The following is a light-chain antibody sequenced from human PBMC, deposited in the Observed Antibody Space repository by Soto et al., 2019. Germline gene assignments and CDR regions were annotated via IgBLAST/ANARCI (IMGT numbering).Light chain of an antibody. Sequence: ELVLTQSPGTLSLSPGERATLSCRASQSISSSYLAWYQQKPGQAPRLLIYGASGRATDIPDRFTGSGSGTDFTLKIRRMENEDFAVYFCQQYGFSITFGGGTKV. CDR2: GAS. CDR3: QQYGFSIT. J-gene: IGKJ4*01. V-gene: IGKV3-20*01. CDR1: QSISSSY.